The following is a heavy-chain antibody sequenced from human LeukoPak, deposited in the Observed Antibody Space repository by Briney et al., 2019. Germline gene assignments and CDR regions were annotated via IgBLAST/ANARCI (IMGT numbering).Heavy chain of an antibody. CDR2: ISTSSSTI. J-gene: IGHJ4*02. Sequence: GGSLRLSCAASGFTFKFYSMNWVRQAPGKGLEWVSYISTSSSTISYADSVKGRFTISRDDAKNSLYLQMSSLRAEDTAVYYCAREMYILGYYFDYWGQGTLVTVSS. CDR3: AREMYILGYYFDY. CDR1: GFTFKFYS. D-gene: IGHD1-1*01. V-gene: IGHV3-48*04.